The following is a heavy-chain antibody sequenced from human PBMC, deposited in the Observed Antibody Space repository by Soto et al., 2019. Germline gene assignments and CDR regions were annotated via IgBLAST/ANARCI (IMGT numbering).Heavy chain of an antibody. CDR2: ISASGGST. V-gene: IGHV3-23*01. CDR1: GFTVSSNY. Sequence: PGGSLRLSCAASGFTVSSNYMSWVRQVPGKGLEWVSSISASGGSTYYADSVKGRFTISRDNSKNTLYLQMNSLRAGEDTAVYFCAKGQRQSLDYGMDVWGQGTTVTVSS. D-gene: IGHD1-1*01. J-gene: IGHJ6*02. CDR3: AKGQRQSLDYGMDV.